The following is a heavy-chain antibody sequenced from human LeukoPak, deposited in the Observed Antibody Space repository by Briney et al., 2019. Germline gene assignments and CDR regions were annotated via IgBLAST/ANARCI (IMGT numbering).Heavy chain of an antibody. CDR2: ISGIGGST. V-gene: IGHV3-23*01. CDR3: ARVFSDYVWGSYRWDFGY. J-gene: IGHJ4*02. D-gene: IGHD3-16*02. Sequence: GGSPRLSRPASGFSFNSYSMMWVRQAPGKGLEWFSAISGIGGSTYYAESVSGRFIIFRDNAKNSLYLQMNSLRAEDTAVYYCARVFSDYVWGSYRWDFGYWGQGTLVTVSP. CDR1: GFSFNSYS.